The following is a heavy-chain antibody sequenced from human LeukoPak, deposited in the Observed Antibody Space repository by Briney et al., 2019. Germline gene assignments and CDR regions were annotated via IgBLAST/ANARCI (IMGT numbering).Heavy chain of an antibody. J-gene: IGHJ6*03. Sequence: SGTLSLTCTVSGGSISSYHWSWIRQPAGKGLEWIGRIYTSGSTNYNPSLKSRVTISVDKSKNQFSLKLSSVTAADTAVYYCARKLPERYCSSTSCYDSYYYMDVWGKGTTVTVSS. D-gene: IGHD2-2*01. CDR1: GGSISSYH. CDR2: IYTSGST. V-gene: IGHV4-4*07. CDR3: ARKLPERYCSSTSCYDSYYYMDV.